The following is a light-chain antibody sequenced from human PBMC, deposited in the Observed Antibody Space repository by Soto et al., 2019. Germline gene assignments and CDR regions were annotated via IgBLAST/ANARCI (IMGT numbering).Light chain of an antibody. Sequence: EIVLTQSPGTLSLSPGERATLSCRASQSVSSSYLAWYQQKPGQAPRLLIYGASSRATGIPDRFSGIGSGTDFTLTISRLEPEDFAVYYCQQYGSSPPPFGQGTKVEIK. V-gene: IGKV3-20*01. CDR2: GAS. CDR1: QSVSSSY. J-gene: IGKJ1*01. CDR3: QQYGSSPPP.